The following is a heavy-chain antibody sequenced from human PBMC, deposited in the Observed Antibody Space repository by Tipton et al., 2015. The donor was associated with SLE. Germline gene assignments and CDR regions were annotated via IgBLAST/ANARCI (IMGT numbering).Heavy chain of an antibody. CDR1: GGSIISSSW. J-gene: IGHJ4*02. CDR3: AKDYNYDNADYN. V-gene: IGHV4-4*02. Sequence: TLSLTCAVSGGSIISSSWWSWVRQPPGKGLEWIGDIYHSESPNYNPSLKSRVSMSVDKSKNQFSLKLSSVTVADTAVYYCAKDYNYDNADYNWGQGKLVIVSS. D-gene: IGHD4-17*01. CDR2: IYHSESP.